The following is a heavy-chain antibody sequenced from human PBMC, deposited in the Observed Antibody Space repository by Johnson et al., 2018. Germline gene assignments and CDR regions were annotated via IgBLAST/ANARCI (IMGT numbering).Heavy chain of an antibody. CDR2: IYYSGSP. D-gene: IGHD2-2*01. CDR3: ARIESGLGYCSSTSCYYYYYYMDV. V-gene: IGHV4-59*01. CDR1: GGSISSYY. J-gene: IGHJ6*03. Sequence: QVQLQESGPGLVKPSETLSLTCTVSGGSISSYYWSWIRQPPGKGLEWIGYIYYSGSPNYNPSLKSRVTISVDTSKNQFSLKLSSVTAAATAAYYCARIESGLGYCSSTSCYYYYYYMDVWGKGTTVTVSS.